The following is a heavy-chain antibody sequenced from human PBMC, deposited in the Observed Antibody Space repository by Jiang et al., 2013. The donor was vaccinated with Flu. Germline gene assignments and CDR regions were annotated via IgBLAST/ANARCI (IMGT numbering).Heavy chain of an antibody. V-gene: IGHV4-59*08. D-gene: IGHD3-16*01. J-gene: IGHJ4*02. CDR3: ARHATYYGPTAFDS. Sequence: SRVTISVDASKNQFSLKLTSVTAADTAVYYCARHATYYGPTAFDSWGQGTLVTVSS.